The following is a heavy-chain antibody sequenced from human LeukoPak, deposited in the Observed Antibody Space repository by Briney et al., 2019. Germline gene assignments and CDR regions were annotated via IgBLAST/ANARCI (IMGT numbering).Heavy chain of an antibody. V-gene: IGHV4-30-4*08. CDR1: GGSISSGDYY. CDR2: IYCSGST. Sequence: PSETLSLTCTVSGGSISSGDYYWSWIRQPPGKGLEWIGYIYCSGSTYYNPSLKSRVTISVDTSKNQFSLKLSSVTAADTAVYYCASGLWFGELNIWGQGTMVTVSS. CDR3: ASGLWFGELNI. J-gene: IGHJ3*02. D-gene: IGHD3-10*01.